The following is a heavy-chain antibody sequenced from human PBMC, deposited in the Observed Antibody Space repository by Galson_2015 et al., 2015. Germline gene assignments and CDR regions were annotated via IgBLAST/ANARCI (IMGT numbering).Heavy chain of an antibody. CDR2: ISWNSGSI. Sequence: SLRLSCAASGFTFDDYAMHWVRQAPGKGLEWVSGISWNSGSIGYADSVKGRFTISRDNAKNSLYLQMNSLRAEDTALYYCAKDARDIVVVPANYYYYYMDVWGKGTTVTVSS. D-gene: IGHD2-2*01. J-gene: IGHJ6*03. CDR1: GFTFDDYA. CDR3: AKDARDIVVVPANYYYYYMDV. V-gene: IGHV3-9*01.